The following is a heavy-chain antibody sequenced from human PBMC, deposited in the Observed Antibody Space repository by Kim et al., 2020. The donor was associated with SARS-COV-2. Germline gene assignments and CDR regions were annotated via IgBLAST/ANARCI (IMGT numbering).Heavy chain of an antibody. V-gene: IGHV3-30*01. Sequence: EKRGYTNYRDNSKNTLYLQMNSLRAEDTAVYYCAREGGWFGELLYGYFDYWGQGTLVTVSS. J-gene: IGHJ4*02. CDR3: AREGGWFGELLYGYFDY. D-gene: IGHD3-10*01.